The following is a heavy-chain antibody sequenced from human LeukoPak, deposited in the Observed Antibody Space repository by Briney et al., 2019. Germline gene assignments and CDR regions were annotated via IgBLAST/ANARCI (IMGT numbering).Heavy chain of an antibody. V-gene: IGHV3-53*01. CDR2: LYSVGTI. CDR1: GFTVSGSY. D-gene: IGHD6-19*01. CDR3: ARLVVDSHAFDV. Sequence: PGGSLRLSCAASGFTVSGSYMSCIRQAPGKGLEWVSILYSVGTIYYADSVKGRFTIYRDNSKNTLYLQMNSLRVEDAAVYYCARLVVDSHAFDVWGQGTMVTVSS. J-gene: IGHJ3*01.